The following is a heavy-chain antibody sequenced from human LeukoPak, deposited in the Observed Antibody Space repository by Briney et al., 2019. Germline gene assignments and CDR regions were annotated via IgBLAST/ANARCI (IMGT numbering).Heavy chain of an antibody. V-gene: IGHV4-59*08. CDR3: ARHGYSSGWIYMDF. J-gene: IGHJ6*03. CDR2: IYYSGST. D-gene: IGHD6-19*01. Sequence: SETLSLTCTVSGGSISSYYWSWIRQPPGKGLEWIGYIYYSGSTNYHPTLKSRVTISVDTYKNQFSLKLSSVTAADAAVYYCARHGYSSGWIYMDFWGKGSTVTVSS. CDR1: GGSISSYY.